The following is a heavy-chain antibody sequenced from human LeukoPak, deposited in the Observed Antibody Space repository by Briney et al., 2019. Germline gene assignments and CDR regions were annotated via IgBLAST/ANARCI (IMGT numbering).Heavy chain of an antibody. V-gene: IGHV4-61*08. CDR1: GXSISNSGYY. J-gene: IGHJ4*02. D-gene: IGHD2-15*01. CDR2: IYYSGST. Sequence: PSETLSLTCTVSGXSISNSGYYWGWIRQPPGKGLEWIGYIYYSGSTNYNPSLKSRVTISVDTSKNQFSLKLSSVTAADTAVYYCARARRMVAALIDYWGQGTLVTVSS. CDR3: ARARRMVAALIDY.